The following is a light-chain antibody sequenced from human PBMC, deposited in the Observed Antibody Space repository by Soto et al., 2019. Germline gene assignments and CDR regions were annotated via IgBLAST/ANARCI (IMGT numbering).Light chain of an antibody. V-gene: IGKV2-28*01. CDR3: IQALQPPWT. Sequence: DIVMPQSPLSLPVTPGEPASISCRSSQSLLHSNGYNYLDWYLQKPGQSPQLLIYLGSNRASGVPDRFSGSGSGTDFTLKISRVEAEDVGVYYCIQALQPPWTFGQGTKVEIK. CDR1: QSLLHSNGYNY. CDR2: LGS. J-gene: IGKJ1*01.